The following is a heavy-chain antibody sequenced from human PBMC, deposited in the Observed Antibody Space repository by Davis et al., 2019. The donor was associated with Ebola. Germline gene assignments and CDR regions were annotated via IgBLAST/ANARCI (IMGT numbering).Heavy chain of an antibody. D-gene: IGHD3-10*01. CDR2: IIPIFGTA. Sequence: SVKVSCKASGGTFSSYAISWVRQAPGQGLEWMGGIIPIFGTANYAQKFQGRVTITADESTSTAYMELSSLRSEDTAVYYCATPKGRLYGSGSYYNFDYWGQGILVTVSS. CDR3: ATPKGRLYGSGSYYNFDY. CDR1: GGTFSSYA. V-gene: IGHV1-69*13. J-gene: IGHJ4*02.